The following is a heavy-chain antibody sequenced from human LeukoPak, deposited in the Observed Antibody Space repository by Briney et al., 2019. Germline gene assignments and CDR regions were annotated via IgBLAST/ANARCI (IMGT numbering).Heavy chain of an antibody. CDR2: IYPGDSDT. J-gene: IGHJ5*02. D-gene: IGHD3-16*01. Sequence: TGESLKISCKSSGYTFTSYWIGWVRQMPGKGLEWMGIIYPGDSDTRYSPSFQGQVTISADKSISTAYLQWSSLKASDTAMYYCARYSKAPKVGENWFDPWGQGTLVTVSS. CDR3: ARYSKAPKVGENWFDP. V-gene: IGHV5-51*01. CDR1: GYTFTSYW.